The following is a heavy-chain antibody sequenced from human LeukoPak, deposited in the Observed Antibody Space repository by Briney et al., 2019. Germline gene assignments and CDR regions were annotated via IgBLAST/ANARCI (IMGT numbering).Heavy chain of an antibody. J-gene: IGHJ4*02. Sequence: PSETLSLTCTVSGSSISSSSYYLGWIRQPPGKGLEWIVSIYYSGSTYYNPSLKSRVTISVDTSKNQFSLKLSSVTAADTAVYYCARHPTYYYDSSGYYFWYWGQGTLVTVPS. CDR3: ARHPTYYYDSSGYYFWY. V-gene: IGHV4-39*01. CDR1: GSSISSSSYY. CDR2: IYYSGST. D-gene: IGHD3-22*01.